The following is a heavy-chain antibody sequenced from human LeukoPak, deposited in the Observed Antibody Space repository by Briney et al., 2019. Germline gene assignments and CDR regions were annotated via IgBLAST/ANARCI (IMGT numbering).Heavy chain of an antibody. CDR1: GYSISSSGYY. D-gene: IGHD6-19*01. CDR3: ARHSSRESSGWFSSDY. Sequence: SETLSLTCTVSGYSISSSGYYWGWIRQPPGKGLEWIGCMYHSGSIYYNPSLKSRVTISVDTSKNQFSLKLSSVTAADTAVYYCARHSSRESSGWFSSDYWGQGTLVTVSS. J-gene: IGHJ4*02. V-gene: IGHV4-39*01. CDR2: MYHSGSI.